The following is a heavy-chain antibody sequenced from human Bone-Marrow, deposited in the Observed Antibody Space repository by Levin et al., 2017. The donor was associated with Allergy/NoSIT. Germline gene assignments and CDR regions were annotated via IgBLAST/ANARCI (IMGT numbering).Heavy chain of an antibody. CDR2: ISGSGEST. CDR1: GFTFNNYA. V-gene: IGHV3-23*01. D-gene: IGHD3-3*01. CDR3: ARFLEWFQTYNYSGMDV. J-gene: IGHJ6*02. Sequence: QPGGSLRLSCAASGFTFNNYAMSWVRQAPGKGLEWVSAISGSGESTYYADSVKGRFTISRDNSKNTLNLQVNSLRAEDTAVYYCARFLEWFQTYNYSGMDVWGQGTTVTVSS.